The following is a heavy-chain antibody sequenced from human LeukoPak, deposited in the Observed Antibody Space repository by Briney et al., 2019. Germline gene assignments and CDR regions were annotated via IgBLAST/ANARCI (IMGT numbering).Heavy chain of an antibody. D-gene: IGHD3-10*01. J-gene: IGHJ4*02. Sequence: ASVKVSCKASGYTFTGYYMHWVRQAPGQGLEWMGRINPNGGGTNYAQKFQGRVTMTRDTSISTAYMELSRLRSDDTAVYYCARVPYYYGSGIFDYWGQGTLVTVSS. CDR1: GYTFTGYY. CDR2: INPNGGGT. V-gene: IGHV1-2*06. CDR3: ARVPYYYGSGIFDY.